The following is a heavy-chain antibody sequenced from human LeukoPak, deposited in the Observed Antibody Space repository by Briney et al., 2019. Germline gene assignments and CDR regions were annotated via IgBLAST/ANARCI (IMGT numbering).Heavy chain of an antibody. J-gene: IGHJ5*02. D-gene: IGHD1-1*01. CDR3: ARIDPAKWNPFNWFDP. V-gene: IGHV4-39*01. CDR1: GVSISSSSYN. CDR2: IYYSGST. Sequence: SETLSLTCAVSGVSISSSSYNWGWIRQPPGKGLEWIGTIYYSGSTFYKPSLTRRVTISVDTSKNQFSLQLNSVTAADTAIYYCARIDPAKWNPFNWFDPWGQGTLVTVSS.